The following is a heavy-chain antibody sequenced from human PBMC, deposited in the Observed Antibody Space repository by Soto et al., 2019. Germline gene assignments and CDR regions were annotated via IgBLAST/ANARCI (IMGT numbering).Heavy chain of an antibody. D-gene: IGHD3-10*01. CDR2: INPSGGST. CDR3: ARDGPGPRYGSGSYHERSYYFDY. CDR1: GYTFTSYY. J-gene: IGHJ4*02. V-gene: IGHV1-46*03. Sequence: GASVKVSCKASGYTFTSYYMHWVRQAPGQGLEWMGIINPSGGSTSYAQKFQGRVTMTRDTSTSTVYMELSSLRSEDTAVYYCARDGPGPRYGSGSYHERSYYFDYWGQGTLVTVSS.